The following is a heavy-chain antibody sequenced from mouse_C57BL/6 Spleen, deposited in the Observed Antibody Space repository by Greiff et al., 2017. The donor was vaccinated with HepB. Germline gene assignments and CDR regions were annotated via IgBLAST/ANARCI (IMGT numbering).Heavy chain of an antibody. CDR2: IFPGSGST. D-gene: IGHD1-1*01. CDR3: ARGGAFRITTVVAGGDYFDY. Sequence: QVQLQQSGPELVKPGASVKISCKASGYTFTDYYINWVKQRPGQGLEWIGWIFPGSGSTYYNEKFKGKATLTVDKSSSTAYMLLSSLTSEDSAVYFGARGGAFRITTVVAGGDYFDYWGQGTTLTVSS. V-gene: IGHV1-75*01. J-gene: IGHJ2*01. CDR1: GYTFTDYY.